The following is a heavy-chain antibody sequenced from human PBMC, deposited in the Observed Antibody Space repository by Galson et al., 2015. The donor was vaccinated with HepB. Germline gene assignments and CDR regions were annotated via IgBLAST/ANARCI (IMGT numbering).Heavy chain of an antibody. Sequence: SLRLSCAASGITFSSYAMNWVRQAPGKGLEWVSVISGSGSGGRTYYADSVKGRFTISRDDSKNTLYLQMNRLRADDTAVYYCAKDDNEYGDYAVGQYSYYYGMDVWGQGTTVTVSS. CDR1: GITFSSYA. J-gene: IGHJ6*02. CDR2: ISGSGSGGRT. CDR3: AKDDNEYGDYAVGQYSYYYGMDV. D-gene: IGHD4-17*01. V-gene: IGHV3-23*01.